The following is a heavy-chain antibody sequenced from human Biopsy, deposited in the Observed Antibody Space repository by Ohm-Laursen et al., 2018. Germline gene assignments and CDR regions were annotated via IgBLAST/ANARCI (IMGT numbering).Heavy chain of an antibody. CDR3: ARGVPHYDGSGFPLAGYWYFDL. Sequence: SQTLSLTCTVSGGSIGGGEYYWNWIRQHPRKGLGWIGLISYSGTTFYNPSLESLLTISIGTSKNHFSLNLRSVTAADTAVYYCARGVPHYDGSGFPLAGYWYFDLWGRGTLVTVSS. J-gene: IGHJ2*01. D-gene: IGHD3-22*01. CDR2: ISYSGTT. V-gene: IGHV4-31*01. CDR1: GGSIGGGEYY.